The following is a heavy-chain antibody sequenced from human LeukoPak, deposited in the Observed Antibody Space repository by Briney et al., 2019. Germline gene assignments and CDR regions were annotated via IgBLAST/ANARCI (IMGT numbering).Heavy chain of an antibody. J-gene: IGHJ4*02. D-gene: IGHD5-18*01. Sequence: GGSLRLSCAASGFTFSGYAMSWVRQAPGKGLEWVSAISGSGGSTYYADSVKGRFTISRDNSKNTLYLQMNSLRAEDTAVYYCAKRGYSYGYYFDYWGQGTLVTVSS. V-gene: IGHV3-23*01. CDR1: GFTFSGYA. CDR2: ISGSGGST. CDR3: AKRGYSYGYYFDY.